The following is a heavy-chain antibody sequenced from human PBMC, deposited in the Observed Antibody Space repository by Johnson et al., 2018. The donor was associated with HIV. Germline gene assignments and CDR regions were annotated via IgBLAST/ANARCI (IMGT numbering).Heavy chain of an antibody. CDR3: ARGGYGEVFDI. V-gene: IGHV3-11*04. CDR1: GFTVSSNY. D-gene: IGHD4-17*01. CDR2: ISSSGSTI. Sequence: QVQLVESGGGLIQPGGSLRLSCAASGFTVSSNYMSWIRQAPGQGLEWVSYISSSGSTIYYADSVKGRFTISRDNSKNTVFLQMDSLRGEDTAVYYCARGGYGEVFDIWGQGTMVTVSS. J-gene: IGHJ3*02.